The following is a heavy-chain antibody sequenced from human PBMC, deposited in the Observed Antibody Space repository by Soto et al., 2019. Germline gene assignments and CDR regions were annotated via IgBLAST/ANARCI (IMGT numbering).Heavy chain of an antibody. Sequence: QVQLQESGPRLVKPSGTLSLTCAVYGGSLSSCNWWSWVRQPPGKGLEWIGEIYRYGSTSYNPSLKRLATLGVEKSKNQISLKMTSLTAADTAGYFCSGGGRPGQIDWFDPWGQGILVTVSS. CDR1: GGSLSSCNW. CDR3: SGGGRPGQIDWFDP. J-gene: IGHJ5*02. CDR2: IYRYGST. V-gene: IGHV4-4*02. D-gene: IGHD2-21*01.